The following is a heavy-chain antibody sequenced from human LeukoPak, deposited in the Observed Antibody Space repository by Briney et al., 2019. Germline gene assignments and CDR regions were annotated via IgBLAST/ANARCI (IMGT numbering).Heavy chain of an antibody. V-gene: IGHV1-8*01. CDR2: MNPNSGNT. D-gene: IGHD6-13*01. CDR3: TSGLGREQQLLRAFDD. Sequence: ASVKVSCKASGYTFSSYDINWVRQATGQGLEWMGWMNPNSGNTGYAQKFQGRVSMTSNTSISTAYMELSSLRSEDTAVYYCTSGLGREQQLLRAFDDWGQGTLVTVSS. J-gene: IGHJ4*02. CDR1: GYTFSSYD.